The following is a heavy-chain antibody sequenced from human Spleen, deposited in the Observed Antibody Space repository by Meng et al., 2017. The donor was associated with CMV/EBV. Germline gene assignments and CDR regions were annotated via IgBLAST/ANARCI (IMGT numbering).Heavy chain of an antibody. Sequence: GGSLRLSCNASGFTFGEYAMSWVRQAPGKGLEWVANIKEDGTTKNYVDSVKGRFTISRDNAKNSVYLQMNSLRADDTAVYYCARETHNEFWNGYLYYGMDVWGQGTTVTVSS. J-gene: IGHJ6*02. D-gene: IGHD3-3*01. V-gene: IGHV3-7*03. CDR1: GFTFGEYA. CDR2: IKEDGTTK. CDR3: ARETHNEFWNGYLYYGMDV.